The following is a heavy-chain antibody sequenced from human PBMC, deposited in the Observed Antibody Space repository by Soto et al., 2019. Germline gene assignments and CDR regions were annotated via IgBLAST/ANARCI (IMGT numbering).Heavy chain of an antibody. J-gene: IGHJ4*02. CDR3: ARDPPPPDY. Sequence: QVQLVQSGAEVKKPGASVKVSCKASGYTFASYAISWMRQAPGQGLEWMGWISAYNGNTNYAQKLQGRVTMTTDTSTITAYMELTSLRSDYRAVYYCARDPPPPDYWGQGTLVTVSS. CDR1: GYTFASYA. CDR2: ISAYNGNT. V-gene: IGHV1-18*01.